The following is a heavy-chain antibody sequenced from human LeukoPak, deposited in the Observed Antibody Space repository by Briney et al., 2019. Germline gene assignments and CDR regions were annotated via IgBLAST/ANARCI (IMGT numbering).Heavy chain of an antibody. CDR2: ISGSGGST. D-gene: IGHD2-8*02. Sequence: GGSLRLSCAASGFTFSSYAMSWVRQAPGKGLEWVSAISGSGGSTSYADSVKGRFTISRDNSKSTLSLQMNSLRAEDTAIYYCATYRQVLLPFESWGQGTLVTVSS. J-gene: IGHJ4*02. CDR1: GFTFSSYA. V-gene: IGHV3-23*01. CDR3: ATYRQVLLPFES.